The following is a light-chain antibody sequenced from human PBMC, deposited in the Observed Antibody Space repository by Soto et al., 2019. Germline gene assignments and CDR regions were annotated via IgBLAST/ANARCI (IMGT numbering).Light chain of an antibody. CDR3: QHYGGLWT. V-gene: IGKV2-29*02. CDR2: DAS. Sequence: EIVLTQTTLSLSVTPGQPASICCKSSQSLVYSDGRTYFYWYLQKPGTAPKVLIYDASTLESGVPSRFSGSGSGTSFILTISSLQPDDFATYYCQHYGGLWTFGLGTKVDI. J-gene: IGKJ1*01. CDR1: QSLVYSDGRTY.